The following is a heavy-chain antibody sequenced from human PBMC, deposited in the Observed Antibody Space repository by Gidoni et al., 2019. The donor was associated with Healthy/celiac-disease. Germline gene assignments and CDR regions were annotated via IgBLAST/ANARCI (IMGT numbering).Heavy chain of an antibody. J-gene: IGHJ4*02. D-gene: IGHD3-22*01. CDR1: GGAISSSSYY. Sequence: QLQLQESGPELVKPSETLSLTCTDSGGAISSSSYYWGWIRQPPGQGLDWIGSIYYSGSTYYNPSLNSHVTISVDTSKNQFSLKLSSVTAAYTAVYYCARQPSNYYDSSGYYSEDYWGQGTLVTVSS. V-gene: IGHV4-39*01. CDR3: ARQPSNYYDSSGYYSEDY. CDR2: IYYSGST.